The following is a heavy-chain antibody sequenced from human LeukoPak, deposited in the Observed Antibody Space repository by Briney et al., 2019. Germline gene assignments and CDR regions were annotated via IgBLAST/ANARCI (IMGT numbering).Heavy chain of an antibody. Sequence: GGSLRLSCAASGFTFNTFAMTWVRQAPGKGLEWVSSISNSGGSTYYADSVKGRFPISRDNSKNTLYLQMNSLRAEDTAVFYCVKGGSSGYRWFDPWGQGTLVTVSP. V-gene: IGHV3-23*01. J-gene: IGHJ5*02. CDR1: GFTFNTFA. CDR3: VKGGSSGYRWFDP. D-gene: IGHD3-22*01. CDR2: ISNSGGST.